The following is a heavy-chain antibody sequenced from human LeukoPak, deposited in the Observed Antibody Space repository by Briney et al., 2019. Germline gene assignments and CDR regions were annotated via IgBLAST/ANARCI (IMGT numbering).Heavy chain of an antibody. V-gene: IGHV3-23*01. Sequence: PGGCLRLSCAPSRFTFSSYAMSWVRPAPRRGREWVSAICGSGGGTYYTDSAKGRFTISRDNSKNTLYLQMNSLRAEDTAVYCCAKDAYYDVPPLVRYGMDVSGQGTTVTVSS. CDR1: RFTFSSYA. J-gene: IGHJ6*02. D-gene: IGHD3-3*01. CDR2: ICGSGGGT. CDR3: AKDAYYDVPPLVRYGMDV.